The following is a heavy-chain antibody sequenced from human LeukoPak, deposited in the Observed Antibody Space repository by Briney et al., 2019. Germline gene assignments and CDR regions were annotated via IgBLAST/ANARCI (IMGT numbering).Heavy chain of an antibody. CDR1: GFTFSSYA. CDR3: ARSHDILTGYIDY. CDR2: ISSDGSNK. J-gene: IGHJ4*02. D-gene: IGHD3-9*01. V-gene: IGHV3-30*04. Sequence: GRSLRLSCAASGFTFSSYAMHWVRQAPGKGLEWVAVISSDGSNKYYADSVKGRFTISRDNSKNTLYLQMNSLRAEDTAVYYCARSHDILTGYIDYWGQGTLVTVSS.